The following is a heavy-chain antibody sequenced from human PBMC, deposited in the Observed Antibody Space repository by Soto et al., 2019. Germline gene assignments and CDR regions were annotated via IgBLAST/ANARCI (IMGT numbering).Heavy chain of an antibody. Sequence: EVELLESGGDLVQPGGSLRVSCAASGFTFSSYDMNWVRQAPGKGLEWVSAIGVYANTYYADSVKGRFTTSRDDSRNTVHLQLNSLRVDDTAVYYCAKEATVGSPGDYFDSWGQGTLVTVSS. V-gene: IGHV3-23*01. D-gene: IGHD1-26*01. J-gene: IGHJ4*02. CDR3: AKEATVGSPGDYFDS. CDR2: IGVYANT. CDR1: GFTFSSYD.